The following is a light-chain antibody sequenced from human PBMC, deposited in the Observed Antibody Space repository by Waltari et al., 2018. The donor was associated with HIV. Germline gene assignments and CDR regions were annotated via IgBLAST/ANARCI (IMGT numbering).Light chain of an antibody. CDR1: SSDVGGYNY. J-gene: IGLJ2*01. CDR3: SSYAGSNNPVV. Sequence: QSALTQPPSASGSPGQSVTISCTGTSSDVGGYNYVSWYQQHPGKAPKLMIYEVSKRPSGVPDRFPGSKSGNTASLTVSGLQAEDEADYYCSSYAGSNNPVVFGGGTKLTVL. V-gene: IGLV2-8*01. CDR2: EVS.